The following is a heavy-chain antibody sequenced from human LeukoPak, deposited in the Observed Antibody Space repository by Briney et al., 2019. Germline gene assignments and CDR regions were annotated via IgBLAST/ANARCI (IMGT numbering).Heavy chain of an antibody. Sequence: GGSLGLSCAASGFTFSSYSMNWVRQAPGKGLEWVSSISSSSGYIYYADSVKGRFTISRDNAKNSLYLQMNSLRAEDTAMYYCARARAAAGFQDPYYFDYWGQGTLATVSS. J-gene: IGHJ4*02. CDR1: GFTFSSYS. CDR3: ARARAAAGFQDPYYFDY. CDR2: ISSSSGYI. D-gene: IGHD6-13*01. V-gene: IGHV3-21*01.